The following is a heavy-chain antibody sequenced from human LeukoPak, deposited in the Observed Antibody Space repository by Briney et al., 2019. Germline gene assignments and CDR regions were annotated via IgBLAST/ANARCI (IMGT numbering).Heavy chain of an antibody. D-gene: IGHD2-2*01. CDR3: ARDPPSGYCSSTSSLP. V-gene: IGHV1-69*04. CDR2: IIPILGIA. J-gene: IGHJ5*02. CDR1: GGTFSSYT. Sequence: SVKVSCKASGGTFSSYTISWVRQAPGQGLEWMGRIIPILGIANYAQKFQGRVTITADKSTSTAYMELSSLRSEDTAVYYCARDPPSGYCSSTSSLPWGQEPLVPVSS.